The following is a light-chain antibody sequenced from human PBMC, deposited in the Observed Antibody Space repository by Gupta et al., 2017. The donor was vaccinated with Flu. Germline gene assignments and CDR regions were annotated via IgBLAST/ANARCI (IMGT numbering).Light chain of an antibody. V-gene: IGLV2-14*01. J-gene: IGLJ1*01. CDR1: SSDVGGYNY. CDR3: TADTSSGTLL. CDR2: EVG. Sequence: SALSQPASVSGSPGQSISISCTGTSSDVGGYNYVSWYQHPPGKAPQLMIYEVGNRPSGIANGFSGSKSGDTASLTISGLQAEDEADYYCTADTSSGTLLFGTGTKVTVL.